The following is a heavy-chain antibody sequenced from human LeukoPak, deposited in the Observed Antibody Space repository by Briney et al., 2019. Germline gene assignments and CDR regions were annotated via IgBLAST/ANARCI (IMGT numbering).Heavy chain of an antibody. CDR1: GYTFTGYY. CDR3: ATDYGGNSGYYYYGMDV. CDR2: INPNSGGT. J-gene: IGHJ6*02. V-gene: IGHV1-2*02. Sequence: ASVKVSCKASGYTFTGYYMHWVRQAAGQGLEWMGWINPNSGGTNYAQKFQGRVTMTRDTSISTAYMDLSRLRSDDTAVYYCATDYGGNSGYYYYGMDVWGQGTTVTVSS. D-gene: IGHD4-23*01.